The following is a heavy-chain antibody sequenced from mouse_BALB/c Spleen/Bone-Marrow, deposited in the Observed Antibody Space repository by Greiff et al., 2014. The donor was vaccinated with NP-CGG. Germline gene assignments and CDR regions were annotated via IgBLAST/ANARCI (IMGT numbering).Heavy chain of an antibody. V-gene: IGHV1-77*01. CDR1: GYTFTDYV. CDR3: ARYYDYDWYFDV. Sequence: VKLMESGPELVKPGASVKMSCKASGYTFTDYVISWVKQRTGQGLEWIGEIYPGSGSTYYNEKFKGKATLTADKSSNTAYMQLSSQTSEDSAVYFCARYYDYDWYFDVWGAGTTVTVSS. CDR2: IYPGSGST. J-gene: IGHJ1*01. D-gene: IGHD2-4*01.